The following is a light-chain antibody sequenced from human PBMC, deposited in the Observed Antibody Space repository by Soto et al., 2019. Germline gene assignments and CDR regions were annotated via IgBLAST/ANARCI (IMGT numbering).Light chain of an antibody. Sequence: IVLTQSPGTLSLSPGERATLSCRASHGVSSSFLAWYQQKPGQAPRLLIYDASNRATGIPARFSGSGSGTDFTLTISSLEPEDFAVYYCQQRSNWPPLTFGGGTKVDI. V-gene: IGKV3-11*01. CDR2: DAS. CDR1: HGVSSSF. CDR3: QQRSNWPPLT. J-gene: IGKJ4*01.